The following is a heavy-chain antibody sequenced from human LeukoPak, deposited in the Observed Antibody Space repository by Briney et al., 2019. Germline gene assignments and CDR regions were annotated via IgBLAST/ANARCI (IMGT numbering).Heavy chain of an antibody. D-gene: IGHD3-10*01. CDR2: ISGTGGTT. Sequence: AGGSLRLSCAASGFTFSSYSMSWVRQAPGKGLEWVSTISGTGGTTYYADSVKGRFTISRDNSKNTLFLQFNSLRADDTAVYYCAKSQGDYYGKSPFDYWGQGTLVTVSS. CDR3: AKSQGDYYGKSPFDY. V-gene: IGHV3-23*01. J-gene: IGHJ4*02. CDR1: GFTFSSYS.